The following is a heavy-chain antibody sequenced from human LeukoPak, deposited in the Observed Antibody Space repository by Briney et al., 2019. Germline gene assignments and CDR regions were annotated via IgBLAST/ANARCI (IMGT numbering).Heavy chain of an antibody. CDR1: GFTFSRAW. CDR3: ARDDNWGSDY. D-gene: IGHD7-27*01. V-gene: IGHV3-7*04. J-gene: IGHJ4*02. Sequence: GGSLRLSCAASGFTFSRAWMSWVRQAPRKGLEWVANIQQDGSEKYYVDSVEGRFTISRDNAKNSLYLQMNSLKAEDTAMYYCARDDNWGSDYWGQGTLVTVSS. CDR2: IQQDGSEK.